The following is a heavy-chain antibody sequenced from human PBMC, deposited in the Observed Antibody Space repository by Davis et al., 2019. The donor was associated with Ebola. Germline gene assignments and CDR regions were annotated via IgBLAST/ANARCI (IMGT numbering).Heavy chain of an antibody. D-gene: IGHD1-14*01. CDR2: INNSGST. Sequence: PSETLSLTCAVYGGSFSGYYWTWIRQPPGKGLEWIGEINNSGSTNYNPSLKGRVTISVDTSKNQFSLSLSSVTAADTALYYCARGAEQVKFYGLDVWGQGTTVTVSS. J-gene: IGHJ6*02. CDR1: GGSFSGYY. V-gene: IGHV4-34*01. CDR3: ARGAEQVKFYGLDV.